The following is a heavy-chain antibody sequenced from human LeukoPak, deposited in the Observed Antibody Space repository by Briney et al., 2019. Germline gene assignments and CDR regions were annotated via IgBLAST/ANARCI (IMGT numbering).Heavy chain of an antibody. D-gene: IGHD3-10*01. Sequence: ASVKVSCKASGYXFTNYYIHWVRQAPGQGLEWMGLINPSGGSTSYAQKFQGRVTMTRDTSTSTVYMELSSLRSEDTAVYFCARVDAEGSGVKYFDYWGQGTLVTVSS. CDR3: ARVDAEGSGVKYFDY. V-gene: IGHV1-46*01. J-gene: IGHJ4*02. CDR2: INPSGGST. CDR1: GYXFTNYY.